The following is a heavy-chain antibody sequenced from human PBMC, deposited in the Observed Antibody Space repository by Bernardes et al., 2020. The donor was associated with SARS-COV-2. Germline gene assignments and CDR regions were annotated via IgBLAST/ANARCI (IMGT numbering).Heavy chain of an antibody. Sequence: GGSLRLSSAASGFIFSRNAMTWVRQAPGKGLEWVSGTSGSGGNTYYADSVKGRFTIPRDNSNNTLYLEMNSLKAEDTAIHFCAKCIQGSYAMDVWGQGTTVTVSS. CDR1: GFIFSRNA. CDR2: TSGSGGNT. J-gene: IGHJ6*02. CDR3: AKCIQGSYAMDV. V-gene: IGHV3-23*01. D-gene: IGHD5-18*01.